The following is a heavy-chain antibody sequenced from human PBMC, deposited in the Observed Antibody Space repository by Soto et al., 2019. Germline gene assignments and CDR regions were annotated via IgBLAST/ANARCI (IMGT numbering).Heavy chain of an antibody. Sequence: SETLSLTCTVSGGSISSGGYYWSWIRQHPGRGLEWIGYIYYSGSTYYNPSLKSRVTISVGTSKNQFSLKLSSVTAADTAVYYCASGLYDSSGYYPTGYYYYGMDVWGQGTTVTVSS. CDR2: IYYSGST. V-gene: IGHV4-31*03. CDR3: ASGLYDSSGYYPTGYYYYGMDV. J-gene: IGHJ6*02. D-gene: IGHD3-22*01. CDR1: GGSISSGGYY.